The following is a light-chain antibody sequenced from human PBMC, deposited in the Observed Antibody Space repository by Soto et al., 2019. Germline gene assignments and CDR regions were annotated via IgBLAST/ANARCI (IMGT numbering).Light chain of an antibody. V-gene: IGKV4-1*01. Sequence: EIVLTQSPDSLAVSLGERATINCKSSQSVLYSSNNKNYLACYQQKPGQPPKLDIYWASTRESGVPDRFSGGGSGTGFTLTISSLQAEDVAFYYCQQYFSTPLTFGGGTKVEIK. CDR2: WAS. J-gene: IGKJ4*01. CDR1: QSVLYSSNNKNY. CDR3: QQYFSTPLT.